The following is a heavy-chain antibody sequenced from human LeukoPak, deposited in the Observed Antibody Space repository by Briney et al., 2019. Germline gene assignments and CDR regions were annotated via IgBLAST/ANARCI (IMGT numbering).Heavy chain of an antibody. J-gene: IGHJ4*02. CDR2: IWYDGSNK. CDR1: GFTFSSYG. D-gene: IGHD3/OR15-3a*01. CDR3: ARDSQLGIFGLEYYFDY. V-gene: IGHV3-33*01. Sequence: PGGSLRPSCAASGFTFSSYGMHWVRQAPGKGLEWVAVIWYDGSNKYYADSVKGRFTISRDNSKNTLYLQMNSLRAEDTAVYYCARDSQLGIFGLEYYFDYWGQGTLVTVSS.